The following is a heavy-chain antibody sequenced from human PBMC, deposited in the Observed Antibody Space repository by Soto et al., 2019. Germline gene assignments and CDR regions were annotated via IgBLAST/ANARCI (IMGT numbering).Heavy chain of an antibody. CDR1: GRALGYSS. D-gene: IGHD2-21*02. J-gene: IGHJ6*03. V-gene: IGHV1-24*01. Sequence: XSVKVTLKVSGRALGYSSRRSLQHYPGRGLEWMGGFDPENGQTTYAQKFQGRVTVTEDTSTDTAYMELSSLRSEDKALYYCATDEGDGYNLNYNYMDVWGKGTTVTVSS. CDR2: FDPENGQT. CDR3: ATDEGDGYNLNYNYMDV.